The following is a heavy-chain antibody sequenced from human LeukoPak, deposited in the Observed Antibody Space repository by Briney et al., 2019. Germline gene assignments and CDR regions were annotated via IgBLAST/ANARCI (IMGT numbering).Heavy chain of an antibody. J-gene: IGHJ4*02. CDR3: AHLSKYSSTWSH. D-gene: IGHD6-13*01. Sequence: CGPTLVNPTQTLTLTCTFSGFSLSTSGVGVGWIRQPPGKALEWHALSYWDDDKRYRPSLKRRVTITNDSSKNQVVLTMTNMDPVDTATYFCAHLSKYSSTWSHWGQGTLVTVSS. CDR2: SYWDDDK. CDR1: GFSLSTSGVG. V-gene: IGHV2-5*02.